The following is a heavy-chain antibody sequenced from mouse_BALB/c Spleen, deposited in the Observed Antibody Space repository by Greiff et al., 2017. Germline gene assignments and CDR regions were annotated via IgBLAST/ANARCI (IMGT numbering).Heavy chain of an antibody. CDR1: GFTFNTNA. Sequence: TGGGLVQPKGSLKLSCAASGFTFNTNAMNWVRQAPGKGLEWVARIRSKSNNYATYYADSVKDRFTISRDDSQSMLYLQMNNLKTEDTAMYYCVRDRGDYGYDGFAYWGQGTLVTVAA. D-gene: IGHD2-2*01. V-gene: IGHV10S3*01. CDR3: VRDRGDYGYDGFAY. CDR2: IRSKSNNYAT. J-gene: IGHJ3*01.